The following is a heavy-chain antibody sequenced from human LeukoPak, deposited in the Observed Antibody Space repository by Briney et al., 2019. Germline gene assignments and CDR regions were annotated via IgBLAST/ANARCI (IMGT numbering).Heavy chain of an antibody. CDR3: GKGYMDV. Sequence: GGSLRLSCAASEFSVGSNYMTWVRQAPGKGLEWVSLIYSGGSTYYADSVKGRFTISRDNSKNSLYLQMNSLRAEDSAVYHCGKGYMDVWGKGTTVTISS. CDR2: IYSGGST. V-gene: IGHV3-66*01. J-gene: IGHJ6*03. CDR1: EFSVGSNY.